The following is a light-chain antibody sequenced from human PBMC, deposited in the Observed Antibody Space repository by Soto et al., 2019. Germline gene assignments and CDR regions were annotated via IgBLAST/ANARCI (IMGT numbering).Light chain of an antibody. CDR3: CSYAGRYSWV. J-gene: IGLJ7*01. CDR1: SSDVGGYNY. Sequence: QSVLTQPRSVSGSPGQSVTISCTGTSSDVGGYNYVSWYQQHPGKAPKLMIYDVSERSSGIPDRFSGSKSGNSASLTISGLQAEDEADYYCCSYAGRYSWVFGGGTQLTVL. CDR2: DVS. V-gene: IGLV2-11*01.